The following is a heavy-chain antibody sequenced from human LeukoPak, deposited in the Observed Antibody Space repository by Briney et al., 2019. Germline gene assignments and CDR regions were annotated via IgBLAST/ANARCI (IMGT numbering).Heavy chain of an antibody. Sequence: ASVKVSCKASGYTFTDYYLHWVRQAPGQGLEWMGWINPNSGGTNYAQTFQGRVTMTRDTSINTAYLELNRLRSDDTAVYYCARIGSSHYFDFWGQGTLVTVSS. CDR3: ARIGSSHYFDF. CDR1: GYTFTDYY. V-gene: IGHV1-2*02. J-gene: IGHJ4*02. CDR2: INPNSGGT. D-gene: IGHD2-2*01.